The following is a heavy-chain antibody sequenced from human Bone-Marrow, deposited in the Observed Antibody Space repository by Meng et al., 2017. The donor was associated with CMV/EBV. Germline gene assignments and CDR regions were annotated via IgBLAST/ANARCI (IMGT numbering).Heavy chain of an antibody. CDR2: INPNSGGT. CDR3: ARAHCSSTSCLWDFDY. J-gene: IGHJ4*02. Sequence: ASVKVSCKASGYTFTGYYMHWVRQAPGQGLEWMGWINPNSGGTNYAQKFQGRVTMTRDTSISTAYMELSRLRSDDTAVYYCARAHCSSTSCLWDFDYWGQGTPVTVSS. CDR1: GYTFTGYY. V-gene: IGHV1-2*02. D-gene: IGHD2-2*01.